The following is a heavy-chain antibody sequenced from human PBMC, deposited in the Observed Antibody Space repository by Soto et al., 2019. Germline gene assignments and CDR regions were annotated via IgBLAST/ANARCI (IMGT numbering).Heavy chain of an antibody. CDR2: IVVGSGNT. J-gene: IGHJ4*02. Sequence: VASVKVSCKASGFTFTSSAVQWVRQARGQRLEWIGWIVVGSGNTNYAQKFQERVTITRDMSTSTAYMELSSLRSEDTAVYYCATDWGKNDYVWGSYRYTFDYWGQGTLATVSS. D-gene: IGHD3-16*02. CDR1: GFTFTSSA. V-gene: IGHV1-58*01. CDR3: ATDWGKNDYVWGSYRYTFDY.